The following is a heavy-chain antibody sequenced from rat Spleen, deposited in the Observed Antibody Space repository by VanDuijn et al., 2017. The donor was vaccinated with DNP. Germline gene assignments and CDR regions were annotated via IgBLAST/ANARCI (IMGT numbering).Heavy chain of an antibody. CDR3: AAPDYDGTYYYPFAY. D-gene: IGHD1-12*02. CDR1: GFTFSDYN. V-gene: IGHV5S10*01. Sequence: EVQLVESGGGLVQPGRSLKLSCAASGFTFSDYNMAWVRQAPKKGLEWFATIVSNGSRTYYRDSVRGLFTISRDNAKSTLYLQMDRLRSEDTATYYYAAPDYDGTYYYPFAYWGQGTLVTVSS. J-gene: IGHJ3*01. CDR2: IVSNGSRT.